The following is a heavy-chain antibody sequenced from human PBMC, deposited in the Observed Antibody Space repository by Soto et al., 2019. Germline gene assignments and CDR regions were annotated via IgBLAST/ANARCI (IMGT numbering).Heavy chain of an antibody. V-gene: IGHV3-15*01. CDR2: IKSKIDGGAT. CDR1: GFTFSKAW. D-gene: IGHD3-22*01. Sequence: GGSLRLSCAASGFTFSKAWMSWVRQAPGKGLEWVGHIKSKIDGGATDYAAPVKGRFSISRDDSKNTLYLQMNNLETEDTALYYCTTERRYYYDSGGYWGQGTLVTVSS. J-gene: IGHJ4*02. CDR3: TTERRYYYDSGGY.